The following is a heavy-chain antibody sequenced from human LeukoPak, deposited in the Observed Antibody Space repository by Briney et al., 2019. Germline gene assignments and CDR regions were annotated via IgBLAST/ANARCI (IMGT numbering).Heavy chain of an antibody. Sequence: GGSLRLSCVASGLTFNIYSMNWVRQAPGKGLEWVSYISSSSTDVYYADSVKGRFTVSRDNTKNTPYLQMNSLRAEDTAVYYCARGTSGGYFDYWGQGTLVTVSS. CDR1: GLTFNIYS. J-gene: IGHJ4*02. CDR2: ISSSSTDV. V-gene: IGHV3-21*05. CDR3: ARGTSGGYFDY. D-gene: IGHD1-26*01.